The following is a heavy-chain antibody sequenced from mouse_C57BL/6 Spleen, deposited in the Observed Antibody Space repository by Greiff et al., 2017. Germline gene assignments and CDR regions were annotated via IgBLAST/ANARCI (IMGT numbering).Heavy chain of an antibody. CDR1: GYTFTSYW. D-gene: IGHD2-4*01. Sequence: QVQLQQPGAELVKPGASVKLSCKASGYTFTSYWMQWVKQRPGQGLEWIGEIDPSDSYTNYNQKFKGKATLTVDTSSSTAYMQLSSLTSEDSAVYYCARGIYYDYGYWGQGTLVTVSA. CDR2: IDPSDSYT. J-gene: IGHJ3*02. CDR3: ARGIYYDYGY. V-gene: IGHV1-50*01.